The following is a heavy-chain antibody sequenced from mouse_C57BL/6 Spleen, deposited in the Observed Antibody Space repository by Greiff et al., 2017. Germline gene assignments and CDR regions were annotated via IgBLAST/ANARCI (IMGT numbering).Heavy chain of an antibody. D-gene: IGHD2-4*01. CDR3: ARNYGITTSDYYAMDY. V-gene: IGHV2-2*01. Sequence: VKLQESGPGLVQPSQSLSITCTVSGFSLTSYGVHWVRQSPGKGLEWLGVIWSGGSTDYNAAFISRLSISKDNSKSQVFFKMNSLQADDTAIYYCARNYGITTSDYYAMDYWGQGTSVTVSS. J-gene: IGHJ4*01. CDR2: IWSGGST. CDR1: GFSLTSYG.